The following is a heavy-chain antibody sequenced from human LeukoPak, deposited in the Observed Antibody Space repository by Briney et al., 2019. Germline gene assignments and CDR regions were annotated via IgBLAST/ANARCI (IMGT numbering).Heavy chain of an antibody. CDR3: ARAVYFWSGYPPYYYYMDV. CDR2: IYYSGST. D-gene: IGHD3-3*01. V-gene: IGHV4-30-4*08. CDR1: GGSISSGDYY. Sequence: PSQTLSLTCTVSGGSISSGDYYWSWIRQPPGKGLEWIGYIYYSGSTYYNPSLKSRVTISADTSKNQFSLKLSSVTAADTAVYYCARAVYFWSGYPPYYYYMDVWGKGTTVTVSS. J-gene: IGHJ6*03.